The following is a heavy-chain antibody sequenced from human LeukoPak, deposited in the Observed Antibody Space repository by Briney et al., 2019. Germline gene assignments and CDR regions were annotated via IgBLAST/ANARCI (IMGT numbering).Heavy chain of an antibody. D-gene: IGHD7-27*01. CDR1: GFTFSNYW. J-gene: IGHJ4*02. CDR3: ARDLNWETY. Sequence: GGSLRLSCVASGFTFSNYWMTWVRQAPGKGLGWAANIKTDGSLVYYVDSVKGRFTISRDNAKNSLYLQMNSLRAEDTAVYYCARDLNWETYWGQGTLVSVSS. V-gene: IGHV3-7*01. CDR2: IKTDGSLV.